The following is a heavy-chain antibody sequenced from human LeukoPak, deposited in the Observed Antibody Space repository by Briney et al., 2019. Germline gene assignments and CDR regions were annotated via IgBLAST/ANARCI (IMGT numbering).Heavy chain of an antibody. Sequence: SETLSLTCTVSGGSIRSSYYYWGWIRQPPGKGLEWIGSIYDSGSTYYNPSLKSRVTISVDTSKNQFSLKPSSVTAAGTAVYYCARRKAAAGSDYWGQGTLVTVSS. CDR1: GGSIRSSYYY. D-gene: IGHD6-13*01. CDR2: IYDSGST. CDR3: ARRKAAAGSDY. V-gene: IGHV4-39*01. J-gene: IGHJ4*02.